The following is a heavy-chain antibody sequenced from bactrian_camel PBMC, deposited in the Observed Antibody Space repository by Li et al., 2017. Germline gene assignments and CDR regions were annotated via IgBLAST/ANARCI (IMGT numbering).Heavy chain of an antibody. J-gene: IGHJ4*01. CDR2: VSPPGSRT. D-gene: IGHD5*01. Sequence: DVQLVESGGGLVQPGGSLRLSCTASGFAFTRYGADWVRQAPGKGLEWVSSVSPPGSRTVYASFAKGRFTISKNNAKDTVYLQMNSLKPEDTAVYYCTTGWGWLPDWGQGTQVTVS. CDR3: TTGWGWLPD. CDR1: GFAFTRYG. V-gene: IGHV3S40*01.